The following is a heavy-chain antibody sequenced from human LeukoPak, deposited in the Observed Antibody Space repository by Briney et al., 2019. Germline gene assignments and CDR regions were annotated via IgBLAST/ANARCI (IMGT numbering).Heavy chain of an antibody. V-gene: IGHV3-15*01. Sequence: GGSLRLSCAASGFTFSNAWMSWVRQAPGKGLEWVGLIKSKTDGGTTDYAAPVKGRFTVSRDDSKNTLYLQMNSLRAEDTAVYYCAKAPRQVTTAFFDSWGQGTLVTVSS. CDR2: IKSKTDGGTT. CDR1: GFTFSNAW. J-gene: IGHJ4*02. CDR3: AKAPRQVTTAFFDS. D-gene: IGHD4-17*01.